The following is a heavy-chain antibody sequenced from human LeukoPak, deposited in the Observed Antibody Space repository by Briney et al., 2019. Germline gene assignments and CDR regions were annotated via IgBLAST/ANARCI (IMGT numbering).Heavy chain of an antibody. Sequence: SETLSLTCTVSGGSVSSGGYYWGWIRQPPGKGLEWIGSIYYSGSTYYNPSLKSRVTISVDTSKNQFSLKLSSVTAADTAVYYCARHGAVYSSGWYNWFDPWGQGTLVTVSS. CDR3: ARHGAVYSSGWYNWFDP. CDR1: GGSVSSGGYY. CDR2: IYYSGST. D-gene: IGHD6-19*01. V-gene: IGHV4-39*01. J-gene: IGHJ5*02.